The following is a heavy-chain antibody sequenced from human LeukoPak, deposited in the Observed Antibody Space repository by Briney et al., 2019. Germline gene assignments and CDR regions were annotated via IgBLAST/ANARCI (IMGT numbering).Heavy chain of an antibody. J-gene: IGHJ3*02. V-gene: IGHV4-34*01. D-gene: IGHD2-2*01. CDR1: GGSFSGYY. Sequence: SETLSLTCAVYGGSFSGYYWSWIRQPPGKGLEWIGEINHSGSTNYNPSLKNPVTIPVDTSKNQFSLKRSSVTAADTAVYYCARGMVVPADVKEGHDAFDIWGQGTMVTVSS. CDR2: INHSGST. CDR3: ARGMVVPADVKEGHDAFDI.